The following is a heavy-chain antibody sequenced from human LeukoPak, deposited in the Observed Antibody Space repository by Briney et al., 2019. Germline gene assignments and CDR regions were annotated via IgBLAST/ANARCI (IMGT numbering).Heavy chain of an antibody. V-gene: IGHV3-7*01. CDR3: ARSGYYYDSSGYLGAFDI. Sequence: GGSLRLSCAASGFIFTNYAMGWVRQAPGKGLEWVANIKQDGSEKYYVDSVKGRFTISRDNAKNSLYLQMNSLRAEDTAVYYCARSGYYYDSSGYLGAFDIWGQGTMVTVSS. J-gene: IGHJ3*02. CDR2: IKQDGSEK. D-gene: IGHD3-22*01. CDR1: GFIFTNYA.